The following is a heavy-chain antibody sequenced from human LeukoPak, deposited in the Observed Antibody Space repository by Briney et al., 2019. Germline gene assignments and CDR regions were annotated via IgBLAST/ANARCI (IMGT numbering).Heavy chain of an antibody. CDR3: AKGGLITGTRPGLDY. Sequence: ASVNVSCKTSGYTFTSYYIHWVRQAPGQGLEWMGVINPSGGSTGYAQKFQGRVTMTRDTSTSTVYMELSSLRSEDTAVYYCAKGGLITGTRPGLDYWGQGTLVTVSS. CDR1: GYTFTSYY. J-gene: IGHJ4*01. CDR2: INPSGGST. V-gene: IGHV1-46*01. D-gene: IGHD1-20*01.